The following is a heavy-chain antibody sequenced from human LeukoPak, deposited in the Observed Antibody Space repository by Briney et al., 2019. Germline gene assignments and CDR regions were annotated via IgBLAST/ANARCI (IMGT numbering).Heavy chain of an antibody. CDR3: AREANREWLETQDY. CDR1: GYTFTSYG. V-gene: IGHV1-18*01. D-gene: IGHD6-19*01. CDR2: TSAYNGNT. J-gene: IGHJ4*02. Sequence: ASVKVSCKASGYTFTSYGISWVRQAPGQGLEWMGWTSAYNGNTNYAQKLQGRVTMTTDTSTSTAYMELRSLRSDDTAVYYCAREANREWLETQDYWGRGTLVTVSS.